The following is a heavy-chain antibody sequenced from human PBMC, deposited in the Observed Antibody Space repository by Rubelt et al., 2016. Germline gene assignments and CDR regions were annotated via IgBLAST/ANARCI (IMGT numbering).Heavy chain of an antibody. CDR3: TKHRGVPNSSLLEA. CDR1: GDSISGYY. Sequence: QLQLRESGPGLVGPSETLSLTCTVSGDSISGYYWGWIRRSPGKGLEWIGIIRHSGTTYYNPSLKSRVTMSVDTSKNQISLRRTSVTAADTAVYYWTKHRGVPNSSLLEAWGQGSLVTVSS. J-gene: IGHJ5*02. V-gene: IGHV4-39*01. CDR2: IRHSGTT. D-gene: IGHD6-13*01.